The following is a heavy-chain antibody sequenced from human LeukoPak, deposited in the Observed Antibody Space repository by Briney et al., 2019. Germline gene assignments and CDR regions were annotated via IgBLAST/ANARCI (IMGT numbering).Heavy chain of an antibody. Sequence: GGSLRLLCAASGFTFSSYAMRWVRQAPGKGLEGISAISGSGGSTYYADSVKGRFTISRDNSKNTLYLQMNSLNAEDTAVYYWAKGDCSSTSCYQVAARFDYWGQGTLVTVSS. D-gene: IGHD2-2*01. V-gene: IGHV3-23*01. CDR1: GFTFSSYA. CDR2: ISGSGGST. J-gene: IGHJ4*02. CDR3: AKGDCSSTSCYQVAARFDY.